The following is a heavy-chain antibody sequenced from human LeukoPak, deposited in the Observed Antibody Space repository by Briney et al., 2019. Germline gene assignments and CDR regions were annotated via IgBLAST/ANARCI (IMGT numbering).Heavy chain of an antibody. Sequence: GGSLRLSCAASGFTFSSYWMSWVRQAPGKGLERVANIKQDGSEKYYVDSVKGRFTISRDNAKNSLYLQMNSLRAEDTAVYYCARAGAIDSWYFGVVDPNGDDAFDIWGQGTMVTVSS. CDR3: ARAGAIDSWYFGVVDPNGDDAFDI. D-gene: IGHD3-3*01. CDR2: IKQDGSEK. V-gene: IGHV3-7*01. CDR1: GFTFSSYW. J-gene: IGHJ3*02.